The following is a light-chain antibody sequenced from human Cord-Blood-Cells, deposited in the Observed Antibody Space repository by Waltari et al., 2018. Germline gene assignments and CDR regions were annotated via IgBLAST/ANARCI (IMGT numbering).Light chain of an antibody. CDR1: SSHVAGLNF. J-gene: IGLJ2*01. CDR2: EVS. CDR3: SSYAGSNNLV. V-gene: IGLV2-8*01. Sequence: QSALPQPPPASGPPGQSVTISCNTTSSHVAGLNFASWYQQHPGKATKLMIYEVSKRPSGVPDRFSGSKSGNTASLTVSGLQAEDEADYYCSSYAGSNNLVFGGGTKLTVL.